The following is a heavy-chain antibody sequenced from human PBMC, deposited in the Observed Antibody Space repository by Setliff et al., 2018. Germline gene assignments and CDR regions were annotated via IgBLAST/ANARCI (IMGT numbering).Heavy chain of an antibody. J-gene: IGHJ6*03. CDR2: IIPILGTA. CDR3: ARDRGIAARRDYYYYMDV. Sequence: SVKVSCKASGGTFTTYAITWVRQAPGQGLEWMGGIIPILGTANYAQKFQGRVTITADESTSTAYMELSSLRSEDTAVYYCARDRGIAARRDYYYYMDVWGKGTTVTVSS. D-gene: IGHD6-6*01. CDR1: GGTFTTYA. V-gene: IGHV1-69*13.